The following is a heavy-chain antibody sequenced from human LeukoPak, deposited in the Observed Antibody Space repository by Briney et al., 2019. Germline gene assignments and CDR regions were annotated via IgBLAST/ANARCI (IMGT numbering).Heavy chain of an antibody. CDR1: GGSISSGGYY. CDR2: IYHSGST. Sequence: KASQTLSLTCTVSGGSISSGGYYWSWIRQPPGKGLEWIGYIYHSGSTYYNPSLKSRVTISVDTSKNQFSLKLSSVTAADTAVYYCARDQSTYYDILTGPNWYFDLWGRGTLVTVSS. V-gene: IGHV4-30-2*01. CDR3: ARDQSTYYDILTGPNWYFDL. D-gene: IGHD3-9*01. J-gene: IGHJ2*01.